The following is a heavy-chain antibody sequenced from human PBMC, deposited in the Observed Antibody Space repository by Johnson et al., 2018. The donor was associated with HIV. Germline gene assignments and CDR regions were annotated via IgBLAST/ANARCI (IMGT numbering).Heavy chain of an antibody. CDR1: GFTSGTYW. J-gene: IGHJ3*01. V-gene: IGHV3-7*01. CDR2: LMGQGSEK. D-gene: IGHD3-10*01. CDR3: AREGVGTLDFTSSLRRVKSAFDV. Sequence: VQLVESGGDLVRPGGSLRLSCEAIGFTSGTYWMAWVRQAPGKGPDWVASLMGQGSEKFYLDSVKGRFTISRDIARNSIYLQMNGLRVDDTAVYYCAREGVGTLDFTSSLRRVKSAFDVWGQGTMVTVSS.